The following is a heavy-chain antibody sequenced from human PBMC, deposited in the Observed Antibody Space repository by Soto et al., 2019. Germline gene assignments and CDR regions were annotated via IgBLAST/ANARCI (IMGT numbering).Heavy chain of an antibody. CDR3: ASDTYYYDSSGYYD. CDR1: GFTFSSYA. V-gene: IGHV3-23*01. CDR2: ISGSGSTI. D-gene: IGHD3-22*01. J-gene: IGHJ4*02. Sequence: EVQLLESGGGLVQPGGSLRLSCAASGFTFSSYAMSWVRQAPGKGLEWVSAISGSGSTIYYADSVKGRFTISRDNAKNSLYLQMNSLRAEDTAVYYCASDTYYYDSSGYYDWGQGTLVTVSS.